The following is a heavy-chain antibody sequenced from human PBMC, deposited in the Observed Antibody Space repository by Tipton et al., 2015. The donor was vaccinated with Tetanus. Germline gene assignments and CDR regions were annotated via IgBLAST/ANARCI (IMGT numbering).Heavy chain of an antibody. CDR1: GSPMSSYY. Sequence: TLSLTCSVSGSPMSSYYWSWIRQTPGKRLEWIGYITYSARTKYNPSLTSRVTLSLDESKNEFSLRLSSVTAADTAVYHCARVKVSVYGTQVDYFLDSWGQGTLVTVSS. J-gene: IGHJ4*02. CDR3: ARVKVSVYGTQVDYFLDS. V-gene: IGHV4-59*07. CDR2: ITYSART. D-gene: IGHD2/OR15-2a*01.